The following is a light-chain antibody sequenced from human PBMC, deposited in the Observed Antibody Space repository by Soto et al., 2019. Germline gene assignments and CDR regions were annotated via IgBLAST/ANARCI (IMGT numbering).Light chain of an antibody. J-gene: IGLJ3*02. CDR1: SSDVGAYNY. V-gene: IGLV2-14*01. CDR2: EVR. CDR3: SSYTSSSTWV. Sequence: QSALTQPASVSGSPGQSITISCTGTSSDVGAYNYVSWYQQHPGKAPKLMNYEVRNRPSGVSDRFSGSRSGNTASLTISGLQAEDESDYYCSSYTSSSTWVFGGGTKLTVL.